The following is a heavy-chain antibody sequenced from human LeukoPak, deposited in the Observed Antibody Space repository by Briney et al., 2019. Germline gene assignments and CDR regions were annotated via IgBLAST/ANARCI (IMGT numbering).Heavy chain of an antibody. CDR1: GFTFSDYT. D-gene: IGHD5-18*01. V-gene: IGHV3-21*01. Sequence: PGGSLRLSCAASGFTFSDYTMSWVRQAPGKGLGWDSSISSSSSYIYYADSVKGRFTISRDNAKNSLYLQMNSLRAEDTAVYYCARGGYSYALGDAFDIWGQGTMVTVSS. J-gene: IGHJ3*02. CDR2: ISSSSSYI. CDR3: ARGGYSYALGDAFDI.